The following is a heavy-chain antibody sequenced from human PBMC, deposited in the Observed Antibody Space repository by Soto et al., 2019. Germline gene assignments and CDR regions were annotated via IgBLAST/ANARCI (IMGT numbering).Heavy chain of an antibody. V-gene: IGHV4-4*02. J-gene: IGHJ4*02. CDR3: AGRPEIHPR. CDR2: IHRDGVT. Sequence: QVHLQESSPGLVKPSETLSLTCAISGGSTSSSDWWTWVRQPPGEGLEWIGEIHRDGVTNYNSSLKSRLTISLDHSRNQFSLSLTSVTAADAAVYFCAGRPEIHPRWGQGILVPVSS. D-gene: IGHD1-26*01. CDR1: GGSTSSSDW.